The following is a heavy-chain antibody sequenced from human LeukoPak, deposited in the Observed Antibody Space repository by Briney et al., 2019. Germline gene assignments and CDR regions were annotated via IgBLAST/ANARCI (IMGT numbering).Heavy chain of an antibody. CDR1: GGTFSSYA. Sequence: ASVKVSCKASGGTFSSYAISWVRQAPGQGLEWMGGIIPIFGTANYAQKFQGRVTITADESTSTAYMELSGLRSQDTAVYYCAGGVYRRDRFDAFDIWGQGTMVTVSS. J-gene: IGHJ3*02. D-gene: IGHD3-16*02. CDR3: AGGVYRRDRFDAFDI. CDR2: IIPIFGTA. V-gene: IGHV1-69*13.